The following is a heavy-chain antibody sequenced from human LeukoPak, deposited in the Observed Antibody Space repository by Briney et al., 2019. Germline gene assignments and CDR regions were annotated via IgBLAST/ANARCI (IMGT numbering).Heavy chain of an antibody. D-gene: IGHD5-12*01. J-gene: IGHJ2*01. CDR2: IRNKANNYAT. Sequence: GGPLRLSCAASGFTFSGSAIHWVRQASGKGLEWVGRIRNKANNYATTYTASVKGRFTISRDDSKNTAYLQMNSLKIEDTAMYYCTGGYSGYSDWYFDLWGRGTLVTVYS. CDR1: GFTFSGSA. V-gene: IGHV3-73*01. CDR3: TGGYSGYSDWYFDL.